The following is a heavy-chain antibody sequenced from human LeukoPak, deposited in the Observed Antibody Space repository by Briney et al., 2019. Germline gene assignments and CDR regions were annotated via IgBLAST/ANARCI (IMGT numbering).Heavy chain of an antibody. CDR2: IYTSGST. Sequence: SETLSLTCTVSGGSISSGSYYWSWIRQPAGKGLEWIGRIYTSGSTNYNPSLKSRVTISVDTSKNQFSLKLSSVTAADTAVYYCARGSGGAAGYWGQGTLVTVSS. V-gene: IGHV4-61*02. CDR1: GGSISSGSYY. CDR3: ARGSGGAAGY. J-gene: IGHJ4*02. D-gene: IGHD3-16*01.